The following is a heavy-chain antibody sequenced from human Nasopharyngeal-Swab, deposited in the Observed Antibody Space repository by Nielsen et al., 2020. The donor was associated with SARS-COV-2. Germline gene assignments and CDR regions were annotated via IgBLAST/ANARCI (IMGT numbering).Heavy chain of an antibody. D-gene: IGHD2-15*01. V-gene: IGHV3-74*01. Sequence: WIRHPPGKGLLWVSRIDTDGTITDYADSVKGRFTISRDNAKNTLYLQMNSLRAEDTAVYYCARDVGGRDNYWGQGALVTVSS. CDR2: IDTDGTIT. J-gene: IGHJ4*02. CDR3: ARDVGGRDNY.